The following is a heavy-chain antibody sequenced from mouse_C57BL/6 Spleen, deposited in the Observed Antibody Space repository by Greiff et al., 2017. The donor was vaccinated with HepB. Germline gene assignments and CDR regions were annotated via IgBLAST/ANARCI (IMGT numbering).Heavy chain of an antibody. V-gene: IGHV5-4*01. Sequence: EVQLVESGGGLVKPGGSLKLSCAASGFTFSSYAMSWVRQTPDKRLEWVATISDGGSYTYYPDNVKGRFTISRDNAKNNLYLQMSHLKSEDTAMYYCARGELGFAWFAYWGQGTLVTVSA. CDR1: GFTFSSYA. CDR3: ARGELGFAWFAY. D-gene: IGHD4-1*01. J-gene: IGHJ3*01. CDR2: ISDGGSYT.